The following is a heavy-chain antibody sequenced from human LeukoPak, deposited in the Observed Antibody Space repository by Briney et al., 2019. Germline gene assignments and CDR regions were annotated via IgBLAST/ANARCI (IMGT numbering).Heavy chain of an antibody. Sequence: SETLSLTCTVSGGSISSYYWSWIRQPPGKGLEWIGYIYYSGSTNYNPSLKSRVTISVDTSKNQFSLKLSSVTAADTAVYYCARGGNIFWPTGCWGQGTLVNGSS. CDR3: ARGGNIFWPTGC. J-gene: IGHJ4*02. CDR1: GGSISSYY. CDR2: IYYSGST. V-gene: IGHV4-59*01. D-gene: IGHD3-3*01.